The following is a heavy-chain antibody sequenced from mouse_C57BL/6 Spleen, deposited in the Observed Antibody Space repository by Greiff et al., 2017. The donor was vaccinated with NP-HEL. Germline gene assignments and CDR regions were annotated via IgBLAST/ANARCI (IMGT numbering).Heavy chain of an antibody. CDR3: AREIYYAMDY. V-gene: IGHV5-17*01. J-gene: IGHJ4*01. CDR1: GFTFSSYG. Sequence: EVQVVESGGDLVKPGGSLKLSCAASGFTFSSYGMSWVRQTPEKGLEWVAYISSGSSTIYYADTVKGRFTISRDNAKNTLFLQMTSLRSEDTAMYYCAREIYYAMDYWGQGTSVTVSS. CDR2: ISSGSSTI.